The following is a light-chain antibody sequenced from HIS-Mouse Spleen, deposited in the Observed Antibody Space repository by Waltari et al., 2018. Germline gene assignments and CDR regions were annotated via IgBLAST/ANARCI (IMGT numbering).Light chain of an antibody. Sequence: QSALTQPASVSGSPGQSITIPCTGTRSDGGRYNYAPWYQQHPGKAPKLMSYDVSNRPSGVSNRFSGSKSGNTASLTISGLQAEDEADYYCSSYTSSSTRVFGGGTKLAVL. CDR1: RSDGGRYNY. J-gene: IGLJ3*02. V-gene: IGLV2-14*03. CDR3: SSYTSSSTRV. CDR2: DVS.